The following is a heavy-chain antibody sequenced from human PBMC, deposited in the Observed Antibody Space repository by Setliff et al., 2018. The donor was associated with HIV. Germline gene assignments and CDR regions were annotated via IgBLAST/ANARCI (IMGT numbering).Heavy chain of an antibody. D-gene: IGHD3-3*01. CDR2: INTNTGNP. CDR3: ARNYYDVWSLSFGGWFDP. Sequence: ASVKVSCKASGYTFTTYAMNWVRQAPGRGPEWMGWINTNTGNPTYAQGFTGRFVFSLDTSVSTAYLQISSPKAEDTAVYYCARNYYDVWSLSFGGWFDPWGQGTLVTVSS. CDR1: GYTFTTYA. J-gene: IGHJ5*02. V-gene: IGHV7-4-1*02.